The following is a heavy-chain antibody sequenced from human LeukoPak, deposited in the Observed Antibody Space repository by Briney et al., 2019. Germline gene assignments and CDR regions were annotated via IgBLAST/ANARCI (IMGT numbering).Heavy chain of an antibody. Sequence: PSETLSLTCTVSGGSISSSSYYWGWIRQPPGKGLEWIGSIYYSGSTYYNPSLKSRVTISVDTSKNQFSLKLSSVTAADTAVYYCARRGMVRGVPLNKRDYWGQGTLVTVSS. CDR3: ARRGMVRGVPLNKRDY. CDR2: IYYSGST. V-gene: IGHV4-39*01. J-gene: IGHJ4*02. D-gene: IGHD3-10*01. CDR1: GGSISSSSYY.